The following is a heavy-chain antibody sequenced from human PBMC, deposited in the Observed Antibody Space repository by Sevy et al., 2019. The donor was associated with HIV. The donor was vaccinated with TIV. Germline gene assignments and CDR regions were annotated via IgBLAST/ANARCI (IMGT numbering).Heavy chain of an antibody. V-gene: IGHV3-7*01. D-gene: IGHD3-22*01. J-gene: IGHJ4*02. Sequence: GGSLRLSCAASGFTFSSYWMSWVRQAPGKGLEWVANIKQDGSEKYYVDSVKGRFTISRDNAKNSLYLQMNSLRAEDTAVYYCARDEVQYYYDSSGYPDYWCQGTLVTVSS. CDR1: GFTFSSYW. CDR3: ARDEVQYYYDSSGYPDY. CDR2: IKQDGSEK.